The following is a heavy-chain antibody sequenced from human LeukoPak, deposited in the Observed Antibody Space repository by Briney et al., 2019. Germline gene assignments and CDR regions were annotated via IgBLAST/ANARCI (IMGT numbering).Heavy chain of an antibody. V-gene: IGHV3-23*01. D-gene: IGHD3-22*01. CDR3: AKVLVSGYYYDY. CDR1: GFTFSGFA. Sequence: GGSLRLSCAASGFTFSGFAMTWVRQAPGKGLEWVSSIGSDYKTHYSESVKGRFTISRDNSRNTVYLQMNSLRAEDTALYYCAKVLVSGYYYDYWGQGTLVTVSS. J-gene: IGHJ4*02. CDR2: IGSDYKT.